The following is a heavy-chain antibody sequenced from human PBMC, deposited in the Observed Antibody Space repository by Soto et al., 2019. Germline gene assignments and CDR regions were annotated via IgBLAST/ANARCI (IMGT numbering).Heavy chain of an antibody. V-gene: IGHV1-69*01. CDR3: ARGHAVAENGGGGAYYYYYGMDV. CDR1: GGTFSSYA. CDR2: IIPIFGTA. D-gene: IGHD6-19*01. Sequence: QVQLVQSGAEVKKPGSSVKVSCKASGGTFSSYAISWVRQAPGQGLEWMGGIIPIFGTANYAQKFQGRVTINADESTRTAYREGSSRRAEDTAVYYCARGHAVAENGGGGAYYYYYGMDVWGQGTTVTVSS. J-gene: IGHJ6*02.